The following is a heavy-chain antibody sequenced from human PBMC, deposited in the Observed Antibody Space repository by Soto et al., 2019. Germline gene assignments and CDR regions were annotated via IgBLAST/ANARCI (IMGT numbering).Heavy chain of an antibody. CDR1: GYTFTRYG. Sequence: QAQLVQSGAEVKKPGASVKVSCKASGYTFTRYGISWVRQAPGQGLEWMGWISAYNGNTNYAQKLQGRVSITTDTSTSTAYMELRSLRSDDTAVYYCARCPAPSYYYYYGMDVWGQWTTVTVSS. V-gene: IGHV1-18*01. J-gene: IGHJ6*02. CDR3: ARCPAPSYYYYYGMDV. CDR2: ISAYNGNT.